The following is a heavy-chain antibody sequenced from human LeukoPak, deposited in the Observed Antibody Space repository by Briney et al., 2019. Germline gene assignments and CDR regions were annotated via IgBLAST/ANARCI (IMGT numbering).Heavy chain of an antibody. CDR3: ARGLFFGHDFHDY. D-gene: IGHD3-3*01. Sequence: GGSLRLSCAASGFTFSSYSMNWVRQAPGKGLEWVSSISSSSSYIYYADSVKGRFTISRDNAKNSLYLQMNSLRAEDTAVYYCARGLFFGHDFHDYWGQGTLVTVSS. CDR1: GFTFSSYS. CDR2: ISSSSSYI. J-gene: IGHJ4*02. V-gene: IGHV3-21*01.